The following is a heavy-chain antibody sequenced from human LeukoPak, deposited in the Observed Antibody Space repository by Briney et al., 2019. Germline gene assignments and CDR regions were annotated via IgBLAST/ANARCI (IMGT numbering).Heavy chain of an antibody. Sequence: GGSLRLSCAASGFTFSSYSMNWVRQAPGKGLEWVSHISSSSSIIYYADSVNSRFTISRDNAKNSLYLEMNSLRDEDTAVYYCARDRGAVSVAGVDYWGQGTLVTVSS. CDR3: ARDRGAVSVAGVDY. J-gene: IGHJ4*02. D-gene: IGHD6-19*01. CDR2: ISSSSSII. CDR1: GFTFSSYS. V-gene: IGHV3-48*02.